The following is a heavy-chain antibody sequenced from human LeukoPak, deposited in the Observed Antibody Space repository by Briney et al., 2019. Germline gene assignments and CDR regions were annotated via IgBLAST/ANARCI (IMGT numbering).Heavy chain of an antibody. Sequence: PGGSLRLSCAASGLTFADYTMHWVRQAPGKGLEWVSAISGSGGSTYYADSVKGRFTISRDNSKNTLYLQMNSLRAEDTAVYYCAKAPLGRYYCSGGSCPIDYWGQGTLVTVSS. CDR1: GLTFADYT. CDR3: AKAPLGRYYCSGGSCPIDY. D-gene: IGHD2-15*01. J-gene: IGHJ4*02. CDR2: ISGSGGST. V-gene: IGHV3-23*01.